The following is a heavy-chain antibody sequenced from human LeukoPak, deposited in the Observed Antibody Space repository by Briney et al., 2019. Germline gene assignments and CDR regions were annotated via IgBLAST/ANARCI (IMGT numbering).Heavy chain of an antibody. Sequence: PGGSLRLSCAGSGFNFSGFGMYWVRQAPGKGLDWVATISDDGSKTHSADSVKGRFTISRDNSKNTVYLQMKSLRAEDTAVYYCARDPVLRYFDPGNYYYYGMDVWGQGTTVTVSS. CDR3: ARDPVLRYFDPGNYYYYGMDV. CDR2: ISDDGSKT. V-gene: IGHV3-30*03. D-gene: IGHD3-9*01. J-gene: IGHJ6*02. CDR1: GFNFSGFG.